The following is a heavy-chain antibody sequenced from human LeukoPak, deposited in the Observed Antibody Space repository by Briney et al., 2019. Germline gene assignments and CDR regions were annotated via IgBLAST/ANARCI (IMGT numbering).Heavy chain of an antibody. CDR1: GYTFTSYD. V-gene: IGHV1-18*01. D-gene: IGHD2-15*01. CDR2: ISAYNGNT. J-gene: IGHJ4*02. Sequence: GASVKVSCKTSGYTFTSYDISWVRQAPGQGLEWMGRISAYNGNTNYAQKFQGRVTMTTDTSTSTAYMELRSLRSDDTAVYYCARDICSGDRCYPYYFDYWGQGALVTVSS. CDR3: ARDICSGDRCYPYYFDY.